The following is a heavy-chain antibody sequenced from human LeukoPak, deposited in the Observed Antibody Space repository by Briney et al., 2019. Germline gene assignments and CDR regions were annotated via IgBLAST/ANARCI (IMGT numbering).Heavy chain of an antibody. J-gene: IGHJ6*02. D-gene: IGHD2-2*01. Sequence: SETLCLTCTVSGGSISSFYWSRIRQPPGKELEWIGYIYYSGSTYYNPSLKSRVTISVDTSKNQFSLKLSSVTAADTAVYYCASAQVVPAAAKGYYYYGMDVWGQGTTATVSS. V-gene: IGHV4-59*08. CDR1: GGSISSFY. CDR2: IYYSGST. CDR3: ASAQVVPAAAKGYYYYGMDV.